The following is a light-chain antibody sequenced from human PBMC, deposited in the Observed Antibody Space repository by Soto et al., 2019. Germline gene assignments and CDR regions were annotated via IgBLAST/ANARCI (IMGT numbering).Light chain of an antibody. CDR2: YDD. CDR3: AAWDDSLNGPL. Sequence: QSALTQPPSASGTPGQRVTISCSGITSNVGNNAVNWYQQLPGKAPKLLIYYDDLLPSGVSDRFSGSKFGTSASLAISGLQSEDEAYYYCAAWDDSLNGPLFGGGTKLTVL. CDR1: TSNVGNNA. J-gene: IGLJ2*01. V-gene: IGLV1-36*01.